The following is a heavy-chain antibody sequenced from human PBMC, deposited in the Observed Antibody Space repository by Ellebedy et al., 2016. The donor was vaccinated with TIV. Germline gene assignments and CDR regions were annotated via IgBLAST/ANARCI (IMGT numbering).Heavy chain of an antibody. CDR2: IKTDGSET. D-gene: IGHD3-3*01. V-gene: IGHV3-7*01. J-gene: IGHJ5*02. CDR3: VGFGVFNL. Sequence: GESLKISCAATGNTFMRYWMGWVRQAPGKGLEWVAHIKTDGSETYYVDSVKGRFTISRENAKNALFLQMDGLRVDDSAVYYCVGFGVFNLWGQGAPVTVSS. CDR1: GNTFMRYW.